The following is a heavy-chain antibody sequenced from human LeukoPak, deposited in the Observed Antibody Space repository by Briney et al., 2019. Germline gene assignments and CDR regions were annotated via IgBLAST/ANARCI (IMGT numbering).Heavy chain of an antibody. CDR1: GFNFRSYA. CDR3: AKDNDYVWGSYRLS. V-gene: IGHV3-23*01. D-gene: IGHD3-16*02. CDR2: ISGSGGST. Sequence: GGSLRLSCAASGFNFRSYAMSWVRQAPGKGLEWVSGISGSGGSTYYVDSVKGRFTISRDNSENTLYLQMNSLRAEDTAVYYCAKDNDYVWGSYRLSLGQGTLVTVSS. J-gene: IGHJ5*02.